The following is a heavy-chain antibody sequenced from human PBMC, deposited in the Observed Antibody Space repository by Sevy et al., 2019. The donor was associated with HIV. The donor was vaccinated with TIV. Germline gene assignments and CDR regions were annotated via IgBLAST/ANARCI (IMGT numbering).Heavy chain of an antibody. CDR3: AKGKTYYYDVIGASDAFVI. Sequence: GGSLRLSCAASGFTFDDYAMHWVRQAPGKGLEWVSGISWNSGSIGYADSVKGRFTISRDNAKNSLYLQMNSLRAEDTALYYCAKGKTYYYDVIGASDAFVIWGQGTMVTVSS. CDR1: GFTFDDYA. CDR2: ISWNSGSI. V-gene: IGHV3-9*01. D-gene: IGHD3-22*01. J-gene: IGHJ3*02.